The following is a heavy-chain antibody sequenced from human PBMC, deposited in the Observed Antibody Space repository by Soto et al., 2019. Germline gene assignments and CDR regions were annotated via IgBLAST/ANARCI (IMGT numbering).Heavy chain of an antibody. Sequence: SGPTLVNPTQTLTLTCTFSGFSLSTSGMCVSWIRQPPGKALEWLARIDWDDDKYYSTSLKTRLTISKDTSKNQVVLTMTNMDPVNTAMYYWARNMVRGFMFDYWGQGTLVTVSS. V-gene: IGHV2-70*11. CDR2: IDWDDDK. D-gene: IGHD3-10*01. CDR1: GFSLSTSGMC. J-gene: IGHJ4*02. CDR3: ARNMVRGFMFDY.